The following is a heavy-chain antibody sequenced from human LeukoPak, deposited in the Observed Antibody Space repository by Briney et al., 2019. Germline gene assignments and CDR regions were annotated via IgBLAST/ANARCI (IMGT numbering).Heavy chain of an antibody. J-gene: IGHJ4*02. V-gene: IGHV1-2*02. CDR3: ARGSCVGDLVNAKPAYYIDY. Sequence: ASVKVSCKASGYTFTDSYIHWVRQAPGQGVEWMGWINPHSGGTIYAQNYQDRVTMTRDTSISTAYMDLSRLRYDDTGVYYCARGSCVGDLVNAKPAYYIDYWGQGTLVTVSS. D-gene: IGHD2-2*01. CDR1: GYTFTDSY. CDR2: INPHSGGT.